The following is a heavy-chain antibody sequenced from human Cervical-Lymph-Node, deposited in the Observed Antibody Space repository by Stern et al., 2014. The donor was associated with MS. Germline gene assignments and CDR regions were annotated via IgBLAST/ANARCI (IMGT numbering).Heavy chain of an antibody. D-gene: IGHD1-26*01. CDR1: GYTFTTYY. J-gene: IGHJ4*02. V-gene: IGHV1-46*01. Sequence: EQLVESGAEVEKPGASVKGSCKASGYTFTTYYMHWVRQAPGQGLEWMGMINPSGGSTTYAQKFQGRVTMTRDTSTSTVYMELSSLRSEDTAVYYCARNWRGVGSTAYDYWGQGTLVTVSS. CDR3: ARNWRGVGSTAYDY. CDR2: INPSGGST.